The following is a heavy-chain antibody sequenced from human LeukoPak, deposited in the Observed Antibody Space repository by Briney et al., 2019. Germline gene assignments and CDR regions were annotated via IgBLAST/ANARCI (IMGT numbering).Heavy chain of an antibody. CDR1: GGSISSPNYY. D-gene: IGHD1-14*01. V-gene: IGHV4-39*01. Sequence: PSETPSLTCTVSGGSISSPNYYWAWVRQPPGKGQEWIGSISYSVSAHYYPSLKSRVTISIDTSKNQFSLKLSSVTAADTAVYYCVRHEHNPQFDPWGQGTLVTVSS. CDR3: VRHEHNPQFDP. CDR2: ISYSVSA. J-gene: IGHJ5*02.